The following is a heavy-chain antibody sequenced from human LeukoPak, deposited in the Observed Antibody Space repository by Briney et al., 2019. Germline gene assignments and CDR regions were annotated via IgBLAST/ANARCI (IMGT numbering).Heavy chain of an antibody. J-gene: IGHJ4*02. CDR3: ARAYDSSSSFDY. CDR1: GFTFSSYG. V-gene: IGHV3-30*03. Sequence: GRSLRLSCAASGFTFSSYGMHWVRQAPGKGLEWVAVISYDGSNKYYADSVKGRFTISRDNAKNSLYLQMNSLRAEDTAVYYCARAYDSSSSFDYWGQGTLVTVSS. D-gene: IGHD3-22*01. CDR2: ISYDGSNK.